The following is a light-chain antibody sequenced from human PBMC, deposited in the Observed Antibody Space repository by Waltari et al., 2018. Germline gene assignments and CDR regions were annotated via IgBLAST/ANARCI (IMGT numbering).Light chain of an antibody. CDR1: SSDVGVYNY. CDR2: EFS. CDR3: SSYAGSNDVA. J-gene: IGLJ2*01. V-gene: IGLV2-8*01. Sequence: QSALTQPPSASGSPGQSVTISCTGTSSDVGVYNYVSWYQQHPGKAPKLVIYEFSKRPSGVPDRCSGSKSGNTASLTVSGLQAEEEADYYCSSYAGSNDVAFGGGTKLSVL.